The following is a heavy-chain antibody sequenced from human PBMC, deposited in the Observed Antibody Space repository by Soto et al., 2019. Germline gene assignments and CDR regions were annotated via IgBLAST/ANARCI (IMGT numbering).Heavy chain of an antibody. V-gene: IGHV1-69*13. CDR3: ARSSSSWTTGHYYGMDV. D-gene: IGHD6-13*01. CDR1: GGTFSSYA. Sequence: AASVKVSCKASGGTFSSYAISWVRQAPGQGLEWMGGIIPIFGTANYAQKFQGRVTITADESTSTAYMELSSLRSEDTAVYYCARSSSSWTTGHYYGMDVWGQGTTVTVSS. CDR2: IIPIFGTA. J-gene: IGHJ6*02.